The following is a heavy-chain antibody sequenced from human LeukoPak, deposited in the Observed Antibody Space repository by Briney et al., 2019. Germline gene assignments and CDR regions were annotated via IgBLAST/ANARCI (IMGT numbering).Heavy chain of an antibody. CDR1: GGSVSSGTYY. J-gene: IGHJ1*01. CDR3: ARGVTGGWYGDFQH. Sequence: PSETLSLTCTVSGGSVSSGTYYWSWIRQPPGQGLEWIGYISYSGSTNYNPSLKTRVTISVDTSKNQFSLKLSSVTAADTAVYYCARGVTGGWYGDFQHWGQGTLVTVSP. D-gene: IGHD6-19*01. V-gene: IGHV4-61*01. CDR2: ISYSGST.